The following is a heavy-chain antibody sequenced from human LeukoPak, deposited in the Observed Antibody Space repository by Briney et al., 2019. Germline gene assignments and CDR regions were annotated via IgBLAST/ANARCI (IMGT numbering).Heavy chain of an antibody. CDR2: ISYDGSNK. CDR3: ARDQRYNWNYPSRFGI. Sequence: GGSLRLSCAASGFTFSSYAMHWVRQAPGKGLEWVAVISYDGSNKYYADSVKGRFTISRDNSKNTLYLQMNSLRAEDTAVYYCARDQRYNWNYPSRFGIWGQGTMVTVSS. D-gene: IGHD1-7*01. CDR1: GFTFSSYA. V-gene: IGHV3-30-3*01. J-gene: IGHJ3*02.